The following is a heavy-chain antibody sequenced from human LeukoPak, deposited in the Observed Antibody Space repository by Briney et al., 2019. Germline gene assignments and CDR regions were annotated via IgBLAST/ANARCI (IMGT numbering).Heavy chain of an antibody. CDR3: VRAVAGYFDY. J-gene: IGHJ4*02. V-gene: IGHV3-21*01. CDR2: ISSSSSYI. Sequence: GGSLRLSCAASGFTFSSYSMNSVRQAPGKGLEWVSSISSSSSYIYYADSVKGRFTIPRDNAKNSLYLQMNSLRAEDTAVYYCVRAVAGYFDYWGQGTLVTVSS. CDR1: GFTFSSYS. D-gene: IGHD6-19*01.